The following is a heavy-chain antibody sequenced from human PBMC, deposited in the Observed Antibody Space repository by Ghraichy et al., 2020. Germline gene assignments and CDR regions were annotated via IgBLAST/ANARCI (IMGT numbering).Heavy chain of an antibody. V-gene: IGHV1-18*01. CDR2: ISAYNGNT. CDR1: GYTFTSYG. D-gene: IGHD3-22*01. Sequence: ASVKVSCKASGYTFTSYGISWVRQAPGQGLEWMGWISAYNGNTNYAQKLQGRVTMTTDTSTSTAYMELRSLRSDDTAVYYCARDPFNYYDSSGYSEYFQHGGQGTLVTVSS. CDR3: ARDPFNYYDSSGYSEYFQH. J-gene: IGHJ1*01.